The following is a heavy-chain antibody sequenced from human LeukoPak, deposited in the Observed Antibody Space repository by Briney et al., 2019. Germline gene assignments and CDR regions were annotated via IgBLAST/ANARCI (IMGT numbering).Heavy chain of an antibody. CDR2: LSGSGFST. V-gene: IGHV3-23*01. J-gene: IGHJ5*02. CDR1: GFTFSSHV. D-gene: IGHD2-2*01. CDR3: AKGGHCTSSSCYSWFDP. Sequence: GGSLRLSCAASGFTFSSHVMSWVRQAPGKGLEWVSALSGSGFSTYYADSVRGRFTISRDNSKNTLYLQMNSLRAEDTAVYYCAKGGHCTSSSCYSWFDPWGQGTLVTVSS.